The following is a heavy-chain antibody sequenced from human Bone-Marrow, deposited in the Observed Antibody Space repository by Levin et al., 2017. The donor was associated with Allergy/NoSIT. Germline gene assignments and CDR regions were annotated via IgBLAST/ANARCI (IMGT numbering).Heavy chain of an antibody. CDR2: ISGGSSTI. V-gene: IGHV3-48*01. CDR3: AKEMGHRLPFDY. CDR1: GFTFSSYN. Sequence: GASVKVSCAASGFTFSSYNMNWVRQAPGKGLEWVSYISGGSSTIHYAGSVMGRFTISRDNARKTLYLQMDGLRAEDTAVYSCAKEMGHRLPFDYWGRGTLVTVSS. J-gene: IGHJ4*02. D-gene: IGHD1-26*01.